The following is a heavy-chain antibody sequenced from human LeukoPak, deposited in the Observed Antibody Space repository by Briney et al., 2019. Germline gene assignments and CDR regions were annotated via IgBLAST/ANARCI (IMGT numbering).Heavy chain of an antibody. CDR2: ISGSGGST. V-gene: IGHV3-23*01. D-gene: IGHD6-6*01. Sequence: GGSLRLSCAASGFTFSSSAMSWVRQAPGKGLEWVSAISGSGGSTYYADSVKGRFTISRDNSKNTLYLQMNSLRAEDTAVYYCAKGEQLAYYYYYGMDVWGQGTTVTVSS. CDR1: GFTFSSSA. J-gene: IGHJ6*02. CDR3: AKGEQLAYYYYYGMDV.